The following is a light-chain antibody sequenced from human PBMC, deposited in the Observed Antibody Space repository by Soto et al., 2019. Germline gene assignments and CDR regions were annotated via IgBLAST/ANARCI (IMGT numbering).Light chain of an antibody. CDR3: AAWDDSLNVYYV. CDR2: SNN. CDR1: SSNIGSNT. J-gene: IGLJ1*01. Sequence: QSVLTQPPSASGTPGQRVTISCSGSSSNIGSNTVNWYQQLPGTAPKLLIYSNNQRPSGVPDRFSGSKSGTSASLAISGLQSEDEADYYCAAWDDSLNVYYVFGPGTKVTVL. V-gene: IGLV1-44*01.